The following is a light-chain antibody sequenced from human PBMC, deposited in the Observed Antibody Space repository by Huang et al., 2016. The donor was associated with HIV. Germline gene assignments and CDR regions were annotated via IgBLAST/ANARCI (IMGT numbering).Light chain of an antibody. V-gene: IGKV1D-13*01. CDR1: QGISNA. J-gene: IGKJ2*01. Sequence: AIQLTQSPSSLSASVGDRVTIACRASQGISNALAWYQQTPGKAPKLLIYDASTLESGVSSRFRGSGSGTDFTLTISSLQPEDFATYDCQQFNNYLMYTFGQGTKLEIK. CDR3: QQFNNYLMYT. CDR2: DAS.